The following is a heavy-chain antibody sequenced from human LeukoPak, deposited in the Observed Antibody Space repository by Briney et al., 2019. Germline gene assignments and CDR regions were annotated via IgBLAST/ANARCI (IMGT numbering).Heavy chain of an antibody. CDR3: ALSSGAFDSAGYFDY. CDR1: GYSFTNYW. CDR2: IYPNNSGS. V-gene: IGHV5-51*01. J-gene: IGHJ4*02. D-gene: IGHD2-15*01. Sequence: GASLKISCKGSGYSFTNYWVGWVRQLPGKGLEWMGIIYPNNSGSRYSPSFRGQVTISVDRSITTAYLQWNSLKPSDTAMYYCALSSGAFDSAGYFDYWGQGTLVTVSS.